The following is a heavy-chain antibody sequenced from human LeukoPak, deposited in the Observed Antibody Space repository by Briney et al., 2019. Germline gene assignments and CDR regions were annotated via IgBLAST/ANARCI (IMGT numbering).Heavy chain of an antibody. CDR2: IKQDGSET. CDR1: GFTFSNYW. Sequence: PGGSLRFSCTATGFTFSNYWMSWVRQTPEKGLEWVANIKQDGSETVYVDSVKGRFTISRDNAQSSLYLQMNSLRAEDTAVYYCARDPYSSSWSYGMDVWGQGTAVTVSS. J-gene: IGHJ6*02. D-gene: IGHD6-13*01. V-gene: IGHV3-7*05. CDR3: ARDPYSSSWSYGMDV.